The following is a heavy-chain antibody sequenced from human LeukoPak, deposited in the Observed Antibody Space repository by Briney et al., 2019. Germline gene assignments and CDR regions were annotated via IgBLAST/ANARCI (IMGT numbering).Heavy chain of an antibody. J-gene: IGHJ4*02. CDR3: ARVPRYFDWTFDY. CDR2: IYYSGST. D-gene: IGHD3-9*01. Sequence: SETLSLTCTVSGGSISSYYWSWIRQPPGKGLEWIGYIYYSGSTNYNPSLKSRVTISVDTSKNQFSLKLSSVTAADTAVYYCARVPRYFDWTFDYWGQGTLVTVSS. V-gene: IGHV4-59*01. CDR1: GGSISSYY.